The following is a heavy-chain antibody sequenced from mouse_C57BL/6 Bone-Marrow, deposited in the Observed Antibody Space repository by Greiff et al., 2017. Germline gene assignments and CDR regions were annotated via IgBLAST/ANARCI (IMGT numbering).Heavy chain of an antibody. J-gene: IGHJ4*01. CDR1: GFTFTDYY. Sequence: DVQLVESGGGLVQPGGSLSLSCAASGFTFTDYYMSWVRQPPGKALEWLGFIRNKANGYTTEYSASVKGRFTISRDNSQSILYLQMNALRAEDSATYYCARFYHSNYDYAMDYWGQGTSVTVSS. V-gene: IGHV7-3*01. D-gene: IGHD2-5*01. CDR3: ARFYHSNYDYAMDY. CDR2: IRNKANGYTT.